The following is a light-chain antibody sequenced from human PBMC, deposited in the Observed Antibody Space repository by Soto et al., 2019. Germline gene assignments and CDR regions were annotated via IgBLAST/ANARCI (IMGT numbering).Light chain of an antibody. CDR3: QQYYSYPQT. Sequence: DIQITQPPCTLSGSVGERVTHPCRASQSVNKWLAWYQQKPGKAPKLLIYAASTLQSGVPSRFSGSGSGTDFTLTISCLQSEDFATYYCQQYYSYPQTFGQGTKVDIK. CDR1: QSVNKW. J-gene: IGKJ1*01. CDR2: AAS. V-gene: IGKV1-5*01.